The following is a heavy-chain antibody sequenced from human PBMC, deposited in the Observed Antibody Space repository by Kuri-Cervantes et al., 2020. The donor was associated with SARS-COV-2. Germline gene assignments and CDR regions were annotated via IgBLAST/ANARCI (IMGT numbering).Heavy chain of an antibody. CDR1: GFTFSSYW. D-gene: IGHD1-7*01. J-gene: IGHJ4*02. CDR2: ISSSSSYI. V-gene: IGHV3-21*01. CDR3: ARMYNWNYGYLDDY. Sequence: GGSLRLSCAAPGFTFSSYWMHWVRQAPGKGLEWVSSISSSSSYIYYADSVKGQFTISRDNAKNSLYLQMNSLRAEDTAVYYCARMYNWNYGYLDDYWGQGTLVTVSS.